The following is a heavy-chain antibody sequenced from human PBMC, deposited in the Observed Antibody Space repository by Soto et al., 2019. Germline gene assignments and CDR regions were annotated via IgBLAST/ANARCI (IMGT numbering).Heavy chain of an antibody. CDR2: IFSSGNTI. J-gene: IGHJ2*01. CDR3: ARNSNSGLRYFDL. Sequence: GGSLRLSCAASGFTFSDYYMNWIRQAPGKGLERVSFIFSSGNTIHYADSVKGRFTVSRDNAKNSLYLQMNSLRAEDTAVYYCARNSNSGLRYFDLWGRGTLVTVSS. CDR1: GFTFSDYY. D-gene: IGHD6-6*01. V-gene: IGHV3-11*01.